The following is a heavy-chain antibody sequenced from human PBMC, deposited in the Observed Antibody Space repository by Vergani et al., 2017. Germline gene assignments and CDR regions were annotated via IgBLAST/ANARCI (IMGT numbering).Heavy chain of an antibody. D-gene: IGHD3-22*01. V-gene: IGHV5-51*01. J-gene: IGHJ3*02. Sequence: EVQLVQSGAEVKKPGESLKISCKGSGYSFTSYWIAWVRQMPGKGLEWMGIIYPGDSDTRYSPSFQGQVTISADKSTSSAYLQWSSLKASDTAMYYCAGHGPPGDRSGLGDAFDIWGQGTMVTVSS. CDR1: GYSFTSYW. CDR3: AGHGPPGDRSGLGDAFDI. CDR2: IYPGDSDT.